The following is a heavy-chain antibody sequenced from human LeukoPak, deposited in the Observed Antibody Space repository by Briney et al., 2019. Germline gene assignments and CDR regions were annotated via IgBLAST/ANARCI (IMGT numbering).Heavy chain of an antibody. V-gene: IGHV3-21*01. CDR3: AKDKRGATVVTLYSYYYMDV. CDR1: GFTFSSYS. CDR2: ISSSSSSFI. D-gene: IGHD4-23*01. Sequence: GGSLRLSCAASGFTFSSYSMNWVRQAPGKGLEWVSSISSSSSSFIYYADSVKGRFTISRDNAKNSLYLQMNSLRADDTAVYYCAKDKRGATVVTLYSYYYMDVWGKGTTVTISS. J-gene: IGHJ6*03.